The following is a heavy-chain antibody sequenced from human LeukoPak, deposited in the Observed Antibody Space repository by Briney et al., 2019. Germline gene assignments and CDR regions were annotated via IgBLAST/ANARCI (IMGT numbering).Heavy chain of an antibody. V-gene: IGHV3-30*18. D-gene: IGHD5-12*01. CDR3: ANGVATGDNDAFDI. CDR1: GFTFSSYG. J-gene: IGHJ3*02. Sequence: GGSLRLSCAASGFTFSSYGMHWVRQAPGKGLEWVSGISYDGSNKYYADSVKGRFTISRDNSKNTLYLQMNSLRAEDTAVYYCANGVATGDNDAFDIWGQGTMVTVSS. CDR2: ISYDGSNK.